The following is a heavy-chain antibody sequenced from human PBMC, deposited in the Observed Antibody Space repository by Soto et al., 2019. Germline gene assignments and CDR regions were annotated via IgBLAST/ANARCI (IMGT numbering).Heavy chain of an antibody. CDR1: GGSISSSSYY. J-gene: IGHJ4*02. D-gene: IGHD4-17*01. V-gene: IGHV4-39*01. CDR2: IYYSGST. CDR3: ARPTDYGDYVLGY. Sequence: PSETLSLTCTVSGGSISSSSYYWGWIRQPPGRGLEWIGSIYYSGSTYYNPSLKSRVTISVDTSKNQFSLKLSSVTAADTAVYYCARPTDYGDYVLGYWGQGTLVTVSS.